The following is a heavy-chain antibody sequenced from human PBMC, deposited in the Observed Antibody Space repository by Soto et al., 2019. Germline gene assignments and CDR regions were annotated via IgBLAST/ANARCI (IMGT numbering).Heavy chain of an antibody. J-gene: IGHJ6*02. CDR2: IIPIFGTA. CDR3: ARGDYYGSGSRRPDYYYYGMDV. D-gene: IGHD3-10*01. Sequence: XSLKVSCKASGGTFSSYAISWVRQAPGQGLEWMGGIIPIFGTANYAQKFQGRVTITADESTSTAYMELSSLRSEDTAVYYCARGDYYGSGSRRPDYYYYGMDVWGQGTTVTASS. V-gene: IGHV1-69*13. CDR1: GGTFSSYA.